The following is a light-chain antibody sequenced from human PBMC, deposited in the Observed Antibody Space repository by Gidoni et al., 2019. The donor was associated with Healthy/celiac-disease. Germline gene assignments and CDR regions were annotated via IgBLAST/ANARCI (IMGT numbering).Light chain of an antibody. Sequence: EIVMTQSPATLSVSPGERATISCRASQSVSSNLAWYQQKPGQAPRLLSYGASTRATGIPARVSGSGSGTECTLTISRRQSEDFAVDYCQQYKNWPPTFGGGTKVEIK. J-gene: IGKJ4*02. CDR1: QSVSSN. CDR2: GAS. V-gene: IGKV3-15*01. CDR3: QQYKNWPPT.